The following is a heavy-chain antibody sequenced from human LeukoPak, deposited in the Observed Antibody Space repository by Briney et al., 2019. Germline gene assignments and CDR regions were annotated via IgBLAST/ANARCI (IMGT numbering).Heavy chain of an antibody. CDR1: GNYW. CDR3: VRDGVGAPPFDY. D-gene: IGHD1-26*01. CDR2: IKGDGSST. Sequence: GGSLRLSCAASGNYWMHWVRQAPGKGLVWVSRIKGDGSSTDYADSVEGRFTISRDNAKNTLLLQMNSLRAEDTAVYYCVRDGVGAPPFDYWGQGVLVTVSS. V-gene: IGHV3-74*01. J-gene: IGHJ4*02.